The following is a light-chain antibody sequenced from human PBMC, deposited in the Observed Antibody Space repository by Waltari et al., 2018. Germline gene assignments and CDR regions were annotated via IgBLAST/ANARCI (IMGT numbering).Light chain of an antibody. J-gene: IGKJ3*01. Sequence: DIVMTQSPDSLAVSLGERATINCKSSQSVLYNSNNKNYFAWYQQKPGRPPKLLFFWASTRESGVPARFSASGSGTDFTLTISSLQAEDVAIYYCHQYYSAPFTFGPGTKVDVK. CDR3: HQYYSAPFT. CDR2: WAS. V-gene: IGKV4-1*01. CDR1: QSVLYNSNNKNY.